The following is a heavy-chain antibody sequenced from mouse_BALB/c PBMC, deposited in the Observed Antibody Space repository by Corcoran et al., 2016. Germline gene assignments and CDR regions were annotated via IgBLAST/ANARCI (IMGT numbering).Heavy chain of an antibody. V-gene: IGHV1-26*01. CDR3: ARDYAYCYFHV. Sequence: EVQLQQSGPELVKPGASVKISCKASGYSFTGYYMHWVKQSHVKSLEWIGRINPYNGATSYNQNFKDKASLTVAKTSSIAYMELHSLTSEDSAVYYCARDYAYCYFHVWGAGTTFTVSS. D-gene: IGHD1-1*02. CDR2: INPYNGAT. CDR1: GYSFTGYY. J-gene: IGHJ1*01.